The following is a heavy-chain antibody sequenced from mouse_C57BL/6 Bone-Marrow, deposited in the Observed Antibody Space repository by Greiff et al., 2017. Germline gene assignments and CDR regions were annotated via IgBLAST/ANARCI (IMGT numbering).Heavy chain of an antibody. Sequence: QVQLQQPGTELVKPGASVKLSCKASGYTFTSYWMHWVKQRPGQGLEWIGNINPSNGGTNYNEKFKSKATLTVDKSSSTAYMQLSSLTSEDYAVXYCAGGYHFFYPIAYWGQGTSVTVSS. CDR2: INPSNGGT. CDR3: AGGYHFFYPIAY. V-gene: IGHV1-53*01. CDR1: GYTFTSYW. J-gene: IGHJ4*01. D-gene: IGHD2-2*01.